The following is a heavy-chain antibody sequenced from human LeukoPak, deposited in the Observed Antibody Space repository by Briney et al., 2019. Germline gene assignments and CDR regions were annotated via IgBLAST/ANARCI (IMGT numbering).Heavy chain of an antibody. V-gene: IGHV4-59*01. Sequence: SETLSLTCTASGGSISSYYWSWIRQSPGKGLEWIGYIYYSGSTNYNPSLKSRVTISVDTSKNQFSLKLSSVTAADTAVYYCARGRYYDRFDPWGQGTLVTVSS. D-gene: IGHD3-22*01. J-gene: IGHJ5*02. CDR3: ARGRYYDRFDP. CDR2: IYYSGST. CDR1: GGSISSYY.